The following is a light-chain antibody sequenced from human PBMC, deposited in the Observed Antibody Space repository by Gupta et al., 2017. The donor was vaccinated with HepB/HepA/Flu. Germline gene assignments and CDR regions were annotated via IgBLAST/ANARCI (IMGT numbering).Light chain of an antibody. CDR3: QKDNSAPFT. J-gene: IGKJ3*01. CDR2: YAS. CDR1: QDISTY. V-gene: IGKV1-27*01. Sequence: DIDITQSPSSLSASVGDRVTITCRASQDISTYLAWFQQKPGKAPKLLIYYASNLQSGVPSRFSGSASGTDFTLTISSLQPEDVATYYCQKDNSAPFTFGHGTKVDIK.